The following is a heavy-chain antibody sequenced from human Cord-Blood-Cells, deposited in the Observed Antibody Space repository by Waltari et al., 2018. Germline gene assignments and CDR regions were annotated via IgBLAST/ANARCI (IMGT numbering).Heavy chain of an antibody. V-gene: IGHV1-69*08. CDR1: GGTFSSHT. J-gene: IGHJ2*01. CDR3: ARDGGLGGDWYFDL. Sequence: QVQLVQSGAEVKKPGSSMKVSCKASGGTFSSHTIRCVRQAPGQGLEWMGRIIPILGIANYAQKFQGRVTITADKSTSTAYMELSSLRSEDTAVYYCARDGGLGGDWYFDLWGRGTLVTVSS. CDR2: IIPILGIA. D-gene: IGHD2-21*01.